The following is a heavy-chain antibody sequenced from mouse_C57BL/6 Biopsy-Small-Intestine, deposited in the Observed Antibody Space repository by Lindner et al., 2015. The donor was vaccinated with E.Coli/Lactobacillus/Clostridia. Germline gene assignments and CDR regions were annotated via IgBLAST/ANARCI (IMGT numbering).Heavy chain of an antibody. J-gene: IGHJ2*01. D-gene: IGHD2-3*01. CDR1: GFTFSSYA. V-gene: IGHV5-4*01. CDR2: ISDGGSYT. CDR3: AREGFYDGYQGDY. Sequence: VQLQESGGGLVKPGGSLKLSCAASGFTFSSYAMSWVRQTPEKRLEWVATISDGGSYTNYPDNVKGRFTISRDNAKNNLYLQMSHLKSEDAAMYYCAREGFYDGYQGDYWGQGTTLTVSS.